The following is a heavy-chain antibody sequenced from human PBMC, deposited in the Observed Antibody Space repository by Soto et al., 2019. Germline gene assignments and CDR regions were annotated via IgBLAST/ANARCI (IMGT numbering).Heavy chain of an antibody. V-gene: IGHV1-46*01. D-gene: IGHD6-19*01. Sequence: QVQLVQSGAEVKKPGASVKVSCKASGYTFTSYYMHWVRQAPGQGLERMGIINPSGGSTSYAQKFQGSVTMTRDTSTSTVYMVLSSLRSEDTAVYYCARGESLAGTLAGFFDYWGQGTLVTVSS. CDR3: ARGESLAGTLAGFFDY. CDR2: INPSGGST. CDR1: GYTFTSYY. J-gene: IGHJ4*02.